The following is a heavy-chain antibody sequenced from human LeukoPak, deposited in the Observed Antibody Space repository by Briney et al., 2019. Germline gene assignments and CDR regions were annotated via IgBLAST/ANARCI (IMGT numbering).Heavy chain of an antibody. D-gene: IGHD4-17*01. J-gene: IGHJ3*01. Sequence: SETLSLTCGVSGASFSEYVGNWVRRSPAEVLEWIGEIKHGGGATYNPSLMGRVTISADTSKNQFSLKLSSVTAADTAVYFCARGPHYYGDYIRYFPDAFHVWGRGTVVSVSS. CDR3: ARGPHYYGDYIRYFPDAFHV. CDR1: GASFSEYV. V-gene: IGHV4-34*01. CDR2: IKHGGGA.